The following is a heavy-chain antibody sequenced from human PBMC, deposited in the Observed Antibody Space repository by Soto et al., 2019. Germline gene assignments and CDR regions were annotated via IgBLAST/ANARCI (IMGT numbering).Heavy chain of an antibody. V-gene: IGHV4-4*02. CDR3: ASRDPGTSVDY. CDR2: IYRTGST. CDR1: GGSFTSNNW. D-gene: IGHD1-7*01. Sequence: SETLSLTCAVSGGSFTSNNWWTWVRQPPGQGLEWIGEIYRTGSTNYNPSLKSRVAISLDKSENQFSLKVTSLTAADTAVYYCASRDPGTSVDYWGQGTLVTVSS. J-gene: IGHJ4*02.